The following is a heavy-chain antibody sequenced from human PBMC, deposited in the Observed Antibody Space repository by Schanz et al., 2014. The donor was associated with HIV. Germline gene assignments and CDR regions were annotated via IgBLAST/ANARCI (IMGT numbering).Heavy chain of an antibody. Sequence: QVQLVQSGAEVKKPGSSVKVSCKASEGTLSSNAISWVRQAPGQGLEWMGGIIPMYGTANYARKFQDKVTITADESTSTAYMELSSLTSDDTAVYFCAGSSEYSSGWYVLWGQGTLVTVSS. CDR2: IIPMYGTA. J-gene: IGHJ5*02. V-gene: IGHV1-69*01. CDR1: EGTLSSNA. D-gene: IGHD3-22*01. CDR3: AGSSEYSSGWYVL.